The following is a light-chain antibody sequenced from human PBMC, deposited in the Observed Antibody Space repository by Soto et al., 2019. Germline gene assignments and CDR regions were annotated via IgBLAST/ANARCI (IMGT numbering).Light chain of an antibody. Sequence: QSALTHPASVAGSPGQSINISCTGTTSDIGAYNYVSWYQQHAGNAPKLIIYEVSHRPSGVSPRFSGSKSGNTASLTISGLQAEDEADYYCSSYARSTTYVFGIGTKV. V-gene: IGLV2-14*01. CDR2: EVS. CDR1: TSDIGAYNY. J-gene: IGLJ1*01. CDR3: SSYARSTTYV.